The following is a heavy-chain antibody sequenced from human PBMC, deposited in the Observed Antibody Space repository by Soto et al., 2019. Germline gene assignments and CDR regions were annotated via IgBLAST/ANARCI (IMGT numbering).Heavy chain of an antibody. V-gene: IGHV4-34*01. CDR1: GGSFSGYY. CDR3: ARGLSRSRPFADYVLGSYRYTPIPYYFDY. CDR2: INHSGST. J-gene: IGHJ4*02. Sequence: QVQLQQWGAGLLKPSETLSLTCAVYGGSFSGYYWSWIRQPPGKGLEWIGEINHSGSTNYNPSLKSRVTISVDTSKSQFSLKLSSVTAADTAVYYCARGLSRSRPFADYVLGSYRYTPIPYYFDYWGQGTLVTVSS. D-gene: IGHD3-16*02.